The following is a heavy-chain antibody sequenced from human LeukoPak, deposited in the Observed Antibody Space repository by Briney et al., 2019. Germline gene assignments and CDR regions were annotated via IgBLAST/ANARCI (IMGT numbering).Heavy chain of an antibody. CDR3: ARDSGDDILTGYYNWFDP. CDR2: ISAYNGNT. Sequence: ASVKVSCKASGYTFTSYGISWVRQAPGQGLEWMGWISAYNGNTNYAQKLQGRVTTTTDTSTSTAYMELRSLRSDDTAVYYCARDSGDDILTGYYNWFDPWGQGTLVTVSS. J-gene: IGHJ5*02. D-gene: IGHD3-9*01. V-gene: IGHV1-18*01. CDR1: GYTFTSYG.